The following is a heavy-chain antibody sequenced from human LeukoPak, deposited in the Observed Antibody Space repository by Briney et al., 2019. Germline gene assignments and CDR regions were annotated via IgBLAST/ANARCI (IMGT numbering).Heavy chain of an antibody. D-gene: IGHD3-10*01. CDR1: GITLSNYG. CDR2: ISDRGSRT. V-gene: IGHV3-23*01. CDR3: AKRGVVIRVILVGFHKEAYYFDS. J-gene: IGHJ4*02. Sequence: GGSLRLSCAVSGITLSNYGMSWVRQAPGKGLEWVAGISDRGSRTNYADSVKGRFTISRDNSKNILYLQMSSLRAEDTAVYFCAKRGVVIRVILVGFHKEAYYFDSWGQGALVTVSS.